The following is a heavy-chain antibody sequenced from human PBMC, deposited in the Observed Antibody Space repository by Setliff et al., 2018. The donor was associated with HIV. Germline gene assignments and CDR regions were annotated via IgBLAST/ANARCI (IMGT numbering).Heavy chain of an antibody. J-gene: IGHJ4*02. CDR3: ARGVRDNSGWSSYYFDY. CDR2: VTHSGRT. D-gene: IGHD6-19*01. CDR1: GGSFSGYY. V-gene: IGHV4-34*01. Sequence: SETLSLTCAVYGGSFSGYYWSWIRQPPGKGLEWMGEVTHSGRTTYDPSLESRVTTSVDTSKNQFSLRLTSVPAADTAVYYCARGVRDNSGWSSYYFDYWGQGTLVTVSS.